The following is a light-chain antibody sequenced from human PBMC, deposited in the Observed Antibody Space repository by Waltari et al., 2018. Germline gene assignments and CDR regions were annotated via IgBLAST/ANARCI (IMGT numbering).Light chain of an antibody. CDR3: QQYYGVPYT. J-gene: IGKJ2*01. V-gene: IGKV4-1*01. CDR2: WAS. Sequence: DFVMTQSPDSLAVSLGERATINCKSSQTLLYSANKKDYLAWYQQKRGQPLQLSITWASVRQSGVPDRFSGSGSGTDFTLTISSLQAEDVAVYYCQQYYGVPYTFGQGTKLEI. CDR1: QTLLYSANKKDY.